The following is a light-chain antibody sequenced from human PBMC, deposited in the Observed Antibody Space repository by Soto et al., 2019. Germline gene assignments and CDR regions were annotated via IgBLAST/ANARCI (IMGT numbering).Light chain of an antibody. CDR3: QQYNAN. CDR2: DAS. CDR1: QNITKW. Sequence: DIPMTQSPSTLSASVGDRVTITCRASQNITKWLAWYQQKPGKAPKVLIYDASNLHSGVPSRFSGSGSGTEFTLSISSLQPDDFATSYCQQYNANFGQGTKVDVK. J-gene: IGKJ1*01. V-gene: IGKV1-5*01.